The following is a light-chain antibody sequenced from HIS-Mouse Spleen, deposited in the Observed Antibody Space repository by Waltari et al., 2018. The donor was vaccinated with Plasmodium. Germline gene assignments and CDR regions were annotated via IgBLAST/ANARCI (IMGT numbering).Light chain of an antibody. CDR1: QSVSSN. V-gene: IGKV3-15*01. CDR3: QQYGSSGT. Sequence: EIVMTQSPATLSVSPGERATLSCRARQSVSSNLAWYQQKPGQAPRLLNYGASTRATGIPARFSGSGSGTEFTLTISRLEPEDFAVYYCQQYGSSGTFGQGTKVEIK. J-gene: IGKJ1*01. CDR2: GAS.